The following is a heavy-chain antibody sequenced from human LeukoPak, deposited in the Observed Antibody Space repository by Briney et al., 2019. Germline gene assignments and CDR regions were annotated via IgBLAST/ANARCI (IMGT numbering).Heavy chain of an antibody. CDR3: ATWAGYYDNY. V-gene: IGHV3-21*01. D-gene: IGHD3-22*01. Sequence: PGGSLRLSCAASGFTFTTYSMTWVRQAPGKGLEWVSSITATSTSMYYADSVKGRFTISRDNSKNTLYLQMNSLRAEDTAVYYCATWAGYYDNYWGQGTLVTVSS. CDR2: ITATSTSM. J-gene: IGHJ4*02. CDR1: GFTFTTYS.